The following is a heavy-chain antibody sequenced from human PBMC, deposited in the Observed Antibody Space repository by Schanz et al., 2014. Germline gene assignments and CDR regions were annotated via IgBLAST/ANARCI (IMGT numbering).Heavy chain of an antibody. CDR3: VRDYNWGFDN. Sequence: VQLVESGGGLVQPGGSLRLSCAASGFTFSGYAMSWVRQAPGKGLEWVAIIWFDGSNKYYADSVKGRFTISRDNSKNTLFLQMNSLRAEDTAIYYCVRDYNWGFDNWGQGTLVTVSS. D-gene: IGHD7-27*01. V-gene: IGHV3-33*08. CDR1: GFTFSGYA. CDR2: IWFDGSNK. J-gene: IGHJ4*02.